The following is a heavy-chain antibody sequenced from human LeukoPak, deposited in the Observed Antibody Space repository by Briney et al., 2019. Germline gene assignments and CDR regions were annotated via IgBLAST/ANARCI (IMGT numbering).Heavy chain of an antibody. Sequence: ASVKVSCTASGYTFSNYGISWVRQAPGQGLEWMGWISAYNGNTNYAQKVQGRVTLATDTSTSTAYMELRSLRSDDTAVYYCARDPWNPKSSSWYQVYSLYYGVDVWGQGTTVTVSS. CDR2: ISAYNGNT. CDR3: ARDPWNPKSSSWYQVYSLYYGVDV. CDR1: GYTFSNYG. J-gene: IGHJ6*02. D-gene: IGHD6-13*01. V-gene: IGHV1-18*01.